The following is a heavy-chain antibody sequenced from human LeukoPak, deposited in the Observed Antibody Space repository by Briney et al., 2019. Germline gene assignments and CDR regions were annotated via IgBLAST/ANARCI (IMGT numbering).Heavy chain of an antibody. CDR1: GFTFSSYG. Sequence: GRSLRLSCAASGFTFSSYGMHWVRQAPGKGLEWVAVISYDGSNKYYADSVKGRFTISRDNSKNTLYLQMNSLRAEDTAVYYCAKDSIQMYWGQGTLVTVSS. CDR3: AKDSIQMY. CDR2: ISYDGSNK. J-gene: IGHJ4*02. D-gene: IGHD5-24*01. V-gene: IGHV3-30*18.